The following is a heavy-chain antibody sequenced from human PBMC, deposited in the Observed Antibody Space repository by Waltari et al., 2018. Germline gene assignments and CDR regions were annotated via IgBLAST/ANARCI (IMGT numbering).Heavy chain of an antibody. Sequence: EVQLVESGGGLVQPGGSVRLSCAASGLTFSSYWMDWVRQAPGKGRGWVTGSTSDGSSITYADSGKGRLSMSIDKAKNTLYLQMDSLRAEDTAVYYCVLPDRSSWAHFDYWGQGTLVTVSS. CDR3: VLPDRSSWAHFDY. J-gene: IGHJ4*02. V-gene: IGHV3-74*03. CDR1: GLTFSSYW. D-gene: IGHD6-13*01. CDR2: STSDGSSI.